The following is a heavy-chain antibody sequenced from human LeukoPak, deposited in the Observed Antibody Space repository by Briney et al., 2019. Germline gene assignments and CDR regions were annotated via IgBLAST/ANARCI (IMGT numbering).Heavy chain of an antibody. V-gene: IGHV1-3*04. CDR3: TRDVMVGAGIALDV. CDR1: GYSFTRYA. D-gene: IGHD2-15*01. CDR2: INTGNGNT. Sequence: ASVKVSCKASGYSFTRYAMYWVRQAPGQRLEWMGWINTGNGNTKYSQKFQGRVTITRDTSASTAHMELRSLRSEDTAVYYCTRDVMVGAGIALDVWGQGTMVTVSS. J-gene: IGHJ3*01.